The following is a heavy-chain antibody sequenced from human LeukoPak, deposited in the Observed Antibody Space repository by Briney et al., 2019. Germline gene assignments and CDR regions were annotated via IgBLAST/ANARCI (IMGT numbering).Heavy chain of an antibody. J-gene: IGHJ3*02. D-gene: IGHD3-3*01. CDR2: INTNTGNP. Sequence: ASVKVSCKASGYTFTSYAMNWVRQAPGQGLEWMGWINTNTGNPTYAQGFTGRFVFSLDTSVSTAYLQISSLKAEDTAVYYCASGITIFGVAGDDAFDIWGQGTMVTVSS. V-gene: IGHV7-4-1*02. CDR1: GYTFTSYA. CDR3: ASGITIFGVAGDDAFDI.